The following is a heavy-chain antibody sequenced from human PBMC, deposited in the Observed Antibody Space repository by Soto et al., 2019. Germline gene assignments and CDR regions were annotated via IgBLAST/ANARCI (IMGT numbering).Heavy chain of an antibody. CDR3: ASARVPAAIALSRKDELDY. J-gene: IGHJ4*02. Sequence: ASVKVSCKASGYTFTSYDINWVRQATGQGLEWMGWMNPNSGNTGYAQKFQGRVTMTRNTSISTAYMELSSLRSEDTAVYYCASARVPAAIALSRKDELDYWGQGSLVTGSS. CDR2: MNPNSGNT. CDR1: GYTFTSYD. D-gene: IGHD2-2*01. V-gene: IGHV1-8*01.